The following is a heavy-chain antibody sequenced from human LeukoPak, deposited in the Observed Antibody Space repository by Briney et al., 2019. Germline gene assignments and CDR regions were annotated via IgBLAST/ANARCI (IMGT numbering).Heavy chain of an antibody. D-gene: IGHD3-16*02. J-gene: IGHJ4*02. CDR2: IHPSTGNP. CDR1: GYTFTSYG. Sequence: GASVKVSCKPSGYTFTSYGLSWVRQAPGQGLEWMGWIHPSTGNPTYAQGFTGRFVFSLDTSVSTTYLQISSLKAEDTAVYYCARAFQHLGELSLPNYWGQGTLVTVSS. CDR3: ARAFQHLGELSLPNY. V-gene: IGHV7-4-1*02.